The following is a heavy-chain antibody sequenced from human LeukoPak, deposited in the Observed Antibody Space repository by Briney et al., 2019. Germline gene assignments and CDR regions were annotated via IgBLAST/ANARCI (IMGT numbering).Heavy chain of an antibody. D-gene: IGHD1-26*01. CDR3: SRYGFVGADFDY. CDR1: GLTFGNYA. Sequence: GGSLRLSCTASGLTFGNYAVTWVRQAPGKGLEWVGFIRSKPYGGTAEYAASVQGRFTISRDDSKAIAYLEMNSLKTEDTAVYYCSRYGFVGADFDYWGRGTLVTVSS. J-gene: IGHJ4*02. V-gene: IGHV3-49*04. CDR2: IRSKPYGGTA.